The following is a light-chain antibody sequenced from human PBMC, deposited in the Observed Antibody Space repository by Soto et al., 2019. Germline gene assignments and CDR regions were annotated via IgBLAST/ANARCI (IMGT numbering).Light chain of an antibody. Sequence: EIVLTQSPATLSLSPGERATLSCRASQSVSSYLAWYQQKPGQAPRLLIYDASNRATGIPARFSGSGSGTDFTLTISSLEPEDFAVYYCQQRSNWPPLCPLTFGGGTKVEIK. CDR1: QSVSSY. CDR3: QQRSNWPPLCPLT. J-gene: IGKJ4*01. V-gene: IGKV3-11*01. CDR2: DAS.